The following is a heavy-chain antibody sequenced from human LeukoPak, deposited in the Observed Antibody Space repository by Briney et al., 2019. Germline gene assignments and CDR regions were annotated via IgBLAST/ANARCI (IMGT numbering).Heavy chain of an antibody. V-gene: IGHV3-23*01. CDR1: GFTFSSYA. Sequence: GGPLRLSCAASGFTFSSYAMSWVRQAPGKGLEWVSAISGSGGSTYYADSVKGRFTIPRDNSKNTLYLQMNSLRAEDTAVYYCAKEHYYDSSGYPEYFDYWGQGTLVTVSS. CDR3: AKEHYYDSSGYPEYFDY. J-gene: IGHJ4*02. CDR2: ISGSGGST. D-gene: IGHD3-22*01.